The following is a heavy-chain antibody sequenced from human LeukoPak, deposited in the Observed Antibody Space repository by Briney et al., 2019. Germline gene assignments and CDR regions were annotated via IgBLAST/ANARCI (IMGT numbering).Heavy chain of an antibody. D-gene: IGHD1-26*01. J-gene: IGHJ6*02. CDR1: GYTLTNYD. V-gene: IGHV1-8*01. CDR3: VRVQSGSYARYGMDV. Sequence: VASVKVSCKASGYTLTNYDINWVRQATGQRLEWMGWMNPNSGHTGYTQKFQGRVSMTRDTSISTAYMELNSLRSEDTAVYYCVRVQSGSYARYGMDVWGQGTTVTVSS. CDR2: MNPNSGHT.